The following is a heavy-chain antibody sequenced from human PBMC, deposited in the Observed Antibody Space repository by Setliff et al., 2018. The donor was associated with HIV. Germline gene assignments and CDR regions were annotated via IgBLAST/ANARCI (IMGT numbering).Heavy chain of an antibody. CDR1: GYTFTDYY. CDR2: IKPNSGGT. CDR3: ARIVALNGYPSDY. D-gene: IGHD2-8*01. Sequence: ASVKVSCKASGYTFTDYYMHWVRQAPGQGLEWMGWIKPNSGGTNYAQKFQGRVTMTRDTSTSTAYMELRSLGSDDTAVYYCARIVALNGYPSDYWGQGTLVTVSS. V-gene: IGHV1-2*02. J-gene: IGHJ4*02.